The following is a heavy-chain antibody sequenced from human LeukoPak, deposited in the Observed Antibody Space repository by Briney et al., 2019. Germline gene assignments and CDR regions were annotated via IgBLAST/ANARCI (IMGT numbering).Heavy chain of an antibody. D-gene: IGHD2-2*02. Sequence: SDTLSLTCTVCGGSISTYYWSWIRQPPGKGLEWIGYIYDSGRTNYNPSLKSRVTISEDTSKRQFSLKLRSVTAADTAVYYCARVVGRYCSSTSCYIDYWGQGTLVTVSS. J-gene: IGHJ4*02. CDR3: ARVVGRYCSSTSCYIDY. CDR2: IYDSGRT. CDR1: GGSISTYY. V-gene: IGHV4-59*07.